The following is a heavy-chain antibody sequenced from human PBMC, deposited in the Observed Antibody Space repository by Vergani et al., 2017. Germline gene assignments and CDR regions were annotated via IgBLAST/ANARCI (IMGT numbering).Heavy chain of an antibody. CDR1: GFTFSSYA. D-gene: IGHD1-26*01. V-gene: IGHV3-23*04. CDR3: AKSTEMKPLLDYYYMDV. CDR2: ISGSGGST. J-gene: IGHJ6*03. Sequence: EVQLVESGGGLVQPGGSLRLSCAASGFTFSSYAMSWVRQAPGKGLERVSAISGSGGSTYYADSVKGRFTISRDNSKNTLYLQMNSLRAEDTAVYYCAKSTEMKPLLDYYYMDVWGKGTTVTVSS.